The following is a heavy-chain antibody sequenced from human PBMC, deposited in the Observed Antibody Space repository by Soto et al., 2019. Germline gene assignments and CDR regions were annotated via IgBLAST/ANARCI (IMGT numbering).Heavy chain of an antibody. CDR2: ISAFNGNT. CDR1: GYSFTNYG. D-gene: IGHD6-19*01. J-gene: IGHJ6*03. CDR3: ARDRGVAPPVAGNTHYYYMDV. Sequence: QDQLVQSGAEVKKPGASVTVSCKASGYSFTNYGITWVRQAPGQGLEWLGWISAFNGNTHYAQKVQGRVTMTTDASTSTAYMELRSLRSDDTAVYYCARDRGVAPPVAGNTHYYYMDVWDKGTTVTVSS. V-gene: IGHV1-18*01.